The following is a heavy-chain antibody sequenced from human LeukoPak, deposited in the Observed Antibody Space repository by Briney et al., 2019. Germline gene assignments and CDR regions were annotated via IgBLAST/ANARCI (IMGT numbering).Heavy chain of an antibody. Sequence: GGSLRLSCAASGFTFHDYAMHWVRQAPGKGLEWVSLISWDGGSTYYADSVKGRFTISRDNSKNSLYLQMNSLRAEDTALYYCAKDIEYYDSSGYFDYWGQGTLVTVSS. CDR2: ISWDGGST. CDR3: AKDIEYYDSSGYFDY. V-gene: IGHV3-43D*03. D-gene: IGHD3-22*01. J-gene: IGHJ4*02. CDR1: GFTFHDYA.